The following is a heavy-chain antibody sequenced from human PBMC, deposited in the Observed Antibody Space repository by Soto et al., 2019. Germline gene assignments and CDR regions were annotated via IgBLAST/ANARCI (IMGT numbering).Heavy chain of an antibody. CDR2: INPSVGKT. D-gene: IGHD1-26*01. CDR1: GYTFSNYY. CDR3: ARDLLNGSFDFDY. J-gene: IGHJ4*02. Sequence: QVQLVQSGAEVKKPGASVKVSCKASGYTFSNYYIHWVRQAPGQGLEWMGMINPSVGKTTYAQKLQGRVTMTRDTSTSTVYMELSSLTSEDTAAYYCARDLLNGSFDFDYWGQGTLVTVSS. V-gene: IGHV1-46*01.